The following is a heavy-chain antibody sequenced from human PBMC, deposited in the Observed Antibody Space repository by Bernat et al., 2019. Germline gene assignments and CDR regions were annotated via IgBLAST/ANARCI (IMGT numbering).Heavy chain of an antibody. V-gene: IGHV3-30-3*01. D-gene: IGHD5-18*01. J-gene: IGHJ4*02. Sequence: QVQLVESGGGVVQPGRSLRLSCAASGFTFSSYAMHWVRQAPGKGLERVAVISYDGSNKYYADSVKVRFTISKDNSKNTLYLQMNSLRAEDTAVYYGARDTLKLVYSYGYGVLDYWGQGTLVTVSS. CDR2: ISYDGSNK. CDR1: GFTFSSYA. CDR3: ARDTLKLVYSYGYGVLDY.